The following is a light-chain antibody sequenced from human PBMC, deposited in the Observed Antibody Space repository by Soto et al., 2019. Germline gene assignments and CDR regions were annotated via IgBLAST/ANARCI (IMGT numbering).Light chain of an antibody. Sequence: DIQMTQSPSTLSASVGDRVTITCRASQSISTWLSWYQQKPGKAPKVLIYKASNLQSGVSSRFSGSGSGTEFTLTISSLQPDDFAPYYCQDYNSWTVGQGTKVDSK. CDR3: QDYNSWT. CDR1: QSISTW. V-gene: IGKV1-5*03. CDR2: KAS. J-gene: IGKJ1*01.